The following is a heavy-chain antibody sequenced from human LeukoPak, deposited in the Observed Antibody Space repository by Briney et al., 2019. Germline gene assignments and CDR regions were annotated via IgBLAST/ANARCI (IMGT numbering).Heavy chain of an antibody. CDR1: GLTFRNYG. V-gene: IGHV3-15*07. Sequence: GGSLRLSCAASGLTFRNYGMHWVRQAPGKGLEWVGRIKSKTDGGTTDYAAPVKGRFTISRDDSKNTLYLQMNSLKTEDTAVYYCATLHDYGDYYFDYWGQGTLVTVSS. D-gene: IGHD4-17*01. CDR2: IKSKTDGGTT. J-gene: IGHJ4*02. CDR3: ATLHDYGDYYFDY.